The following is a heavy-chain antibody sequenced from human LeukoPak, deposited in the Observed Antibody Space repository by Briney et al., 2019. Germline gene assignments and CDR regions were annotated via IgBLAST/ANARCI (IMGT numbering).Heavy chain of an antibody. CDR2: ISGSGGST. CDR3: ARGCLAGTTRLDY. Sequence: GGSLRLSCAASGFTFSSYAMGWVREAPGKGLEWVSSISGSGGSTYYADSVKGRVTISRDKSKHTLYVQMNSLRAEDTAVYYCARGCLAGTTRLDYWGQGALVTVSS. CDR1: GFTFSSYA. D-gene: IGHD1-1*01. J-gene: IGHJ4*02. V-gene: IGHV3-23*01.